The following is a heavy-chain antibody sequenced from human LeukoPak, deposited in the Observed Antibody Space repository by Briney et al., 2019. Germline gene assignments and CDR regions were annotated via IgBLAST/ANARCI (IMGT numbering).Heavy chain of an antibody. V-gene: IGHV4-59*12. CDR3: ARVSGGDFLFDY. CDR1: GGSISSYY. D-gene: IGHD3-3*01. CDR2: IYYSGST. J-gene: IGHJ4*02. Sequence: SETLSLTCTVSGGSISSYYWSWIRQPPGKGLEWIGYIYYSGSTYYNPSLKSRVTISVDTSKNQFSLKLSSVTAADTAVYYCARVSGGDFLFDYWGQGTLVTVSS.